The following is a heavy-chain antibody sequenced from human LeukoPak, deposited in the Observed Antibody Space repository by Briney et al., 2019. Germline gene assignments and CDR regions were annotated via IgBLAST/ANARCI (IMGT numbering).Heavy chain of an antibody. V-gene: IGHV3-20*03. J-gene: IGHJ5*02. CDR3: ARDVEMATPAADYNWFDP. Sequence: FXFXDXXXXWXRQAXXKGXXXXXXXXXXCVITVYAYSLNRPFTISRDNPKNPLYLQMNRLRAEDTALYYCARDVEMATPAADYNWFDPWGQGTLVTVSS. CDR1: FXFXDXX. CDR2: XXXXCVIT. D-gene: IGHD5-24*01.